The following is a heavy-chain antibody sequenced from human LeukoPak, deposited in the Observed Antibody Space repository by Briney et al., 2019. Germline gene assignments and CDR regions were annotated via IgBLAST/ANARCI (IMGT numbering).Heavy chain of an antibody. CDR2: ISSSSTTI. D-gene: IGHD6-19*01. CDR3: ARDRGMYSSFDY. J-gene: IGHJ4*02. V-gene: IGHV3-48*01. CDR1: GFTFSSYS. Sequence: PGGSLRLSCAASGFTFSSYSMMWVRQAPGKGLEWVSYISSSSTTIHYADSVKGRFTISRDNAKNSVYLQMNSLRAEDTAVYYCARDRGMYSSFDYWGQGTRVTVSS.